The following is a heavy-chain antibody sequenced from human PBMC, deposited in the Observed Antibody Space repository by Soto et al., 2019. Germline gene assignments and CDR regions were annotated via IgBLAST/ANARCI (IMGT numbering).Heavy chain of an antibody. CDR2: IPQDGVDG. Sequence: GGSLRLSCEVSGFTFSVYSMSWVRQSPGKGLEWVAKIPQDGVDGHYADSVKGRFIISRDNGKNSLHLQLNNLRAEDTAVYYCARDHLILPAHDFFYGSDVWGRGATVTVSS. D-gene: IGHD2-21*02. V-gene: IGHV3-7*03. CDR3: ARDHLILPAHDFFYGSDV. J-gene: IGHJ6*02. CDR1: GFTFSVYS.